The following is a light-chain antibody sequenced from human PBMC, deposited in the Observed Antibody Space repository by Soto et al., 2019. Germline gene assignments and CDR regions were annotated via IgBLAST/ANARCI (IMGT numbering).Light chain of an antibody. J-gene: IGKJ1*01. CDR2: DAS. CDR3: QQYNSYPWT. Sequence: DIQMTQSPSTLSASVGDRVTITCRASQSISSWLAWYQQKPGKAPKLLIYDASSLESGVPSRFSGSGSGTEFTLTISSLKPDDFATYYCQQYNSYPWTFGQVTKVEIK. CDR1: QSISSW. V-gene: IGKV1-5*01.